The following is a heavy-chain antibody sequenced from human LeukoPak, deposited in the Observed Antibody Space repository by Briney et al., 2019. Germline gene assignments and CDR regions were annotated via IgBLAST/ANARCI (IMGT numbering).Heavy chain of an antibody. D-gene: IGHD3-10*01. CDR3: ARELWFGELFWFDP. J-gene: IGHJ5*02. Sequence: SETLSLTCAVSGYSISSGYYWGWIRQPPGKGLEWIGSIYHSGSTYYNPSLKSRVTISVDTSKNQFSLKLSSVTAADTAVYYCARELWFGELFWFDPWGQGTLVTVSS. CDR2: IYHSGST. CDR1: GYSISSGYY. V-gene: IGHV4-38-2*01.